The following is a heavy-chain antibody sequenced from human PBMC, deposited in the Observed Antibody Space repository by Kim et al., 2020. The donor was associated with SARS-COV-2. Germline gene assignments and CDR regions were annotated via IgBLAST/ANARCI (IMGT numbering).Heavy chain of an antibody. J-gene: IGHJ4*02. CDR1: GDTFSSYA. CDR2: INPIFGTA. D-gene: IGHD2-15*01. V-gene: IGHV1-69*13. CDR3: ARLGYCSGGNCYLDY. Sequence: SVKVSCKASGDTFSSYAISWVRQAPGQGLEWMGGINPIFGTANYAQKFQGRVTITADESTSTAYMELSSLRSEDTAVYYCARLGYCSGGNCYLDYWGQGTPVTVSP.